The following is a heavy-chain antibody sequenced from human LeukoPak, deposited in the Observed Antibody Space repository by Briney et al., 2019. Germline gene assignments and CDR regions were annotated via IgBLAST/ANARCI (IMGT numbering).Heavy chain of an antibody. D-gene: IGHD6-6*01. CDR3: ARGSSAARPNFDY. V-gene: IGHV4-34*01. CDR1: GGSFSGYY. J-gene: IGHJ4*02. CDR2: INHSGST. Sequence: SGTLSLTCAVYGGSFSGYYWSWIRQPPGKGLEWIGEINHSGSTNYNPSLKSRVTISVDTSKNQFSLKLNSVTAADTAVYYCARGSSAARPNFDYWGQGTLVTVSS.